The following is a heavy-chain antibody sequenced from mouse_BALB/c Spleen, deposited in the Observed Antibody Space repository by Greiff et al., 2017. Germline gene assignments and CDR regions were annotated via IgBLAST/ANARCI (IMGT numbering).Heavy chain of an antibody. Sequence: VQLQQSGAELARPGASVKLSCKASGYTFTSYWMQWVKQRPGQGLEWIGAIYPGDGDTRYTQKFKGKATLTADKSSSTAYMQLSSLASEDSAVYYCARSGSSYAWFAYWGQGTLVTVSA. CDR2: IYPGDGDT. CDR3: ARSGSSYAWFAY. V-gene: IGHV1-87*01. J-gene: IGHJ3*01. CDR1: GYTFTSYW. D-gene: IGHD1-1*01.